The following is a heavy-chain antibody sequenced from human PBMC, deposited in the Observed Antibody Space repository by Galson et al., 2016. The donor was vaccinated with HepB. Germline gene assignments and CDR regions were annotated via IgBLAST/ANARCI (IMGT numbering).Heavy chain of an antibody. V-gene: IGHV3-7*03. D-gene: IGHD2-2*01. J-gene: IGHJ6*02. Sequence: SLRLSCAVSGFTFNSYWMSWVRQAPGKGLEWVANINQDGSEKYYVDFVKGRFTISRDKAKNSLYLQMNSPRAEDTAVYYCAREQVPPAWESYYYSYYYGLDGWGQGTTVTVSS. CDR2: INQDGSEK. CDR1: GFTFNSYW. CDR3: AREQVPPAWESYYYSYYYGLDG.